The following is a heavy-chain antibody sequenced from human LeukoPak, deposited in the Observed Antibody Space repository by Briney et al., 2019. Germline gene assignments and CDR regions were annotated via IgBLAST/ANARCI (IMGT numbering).Heavy chain of an antibody. Sequence: ASVKVSCKASGGTFSSYAISWVRQAPGQGLEWMGGIIPIFGTANYAQKFQGRVTITADESTSTAYMELSSLRSEDTAVYYCARDDTEAPNDYYSGMDVWGQGTTVTVSS. J-gene: IGHJ6*02. CDR1: GGTFSSYA. V-gene: IGHV1-69*13. CDR2: IIPIFGTA. D-gene: IGHD2-2*02. CDR3: ARDDTEAPNDYYSGMDV.